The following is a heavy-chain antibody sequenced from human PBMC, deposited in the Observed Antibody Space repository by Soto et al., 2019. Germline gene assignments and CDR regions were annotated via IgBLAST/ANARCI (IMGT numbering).Heavy chain of an antibody. D-gene: IGHD5-12*01. Sequence: PGESLKISCKYSGNSFTKYWINWVRQMPGKGLEWVGRIDPSDSSTKSSPSFQGHVAISGDMSIRTAYLQWTGLQTSDTAMYYCASTPKWLQFHSDSWGQGTLVNVSS. CDR1: GNSFTKYW. V-gene: IGHV5-10-1*01. J-gene: IGHJ4*02. CDR3: ASTPKWLQFHSDS. CDR2: IDPSDSST.